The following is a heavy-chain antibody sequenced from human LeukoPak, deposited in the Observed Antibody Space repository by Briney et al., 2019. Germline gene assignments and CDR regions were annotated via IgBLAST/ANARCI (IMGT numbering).Heavy chain of an antibody. Sequence: LTGGSLRLSCTVSGFTVSSNSMSWVRQAPGKGLEWVSGISGSGDNTYYADSVKGRFTISRDNSKNTLYLQMGSLRPEDMAVYYCAKDHGITGRKDHLDYWGQGTLVTVSS. CDR1: GFTVSSNS. CDR2: ISGSGDNT. J-gene: IGHJ4*02. V-gene: IGHV3-23*01. CDR3: AKDHGITGRKDHLDY. D-gene: IGHD1-20*01.